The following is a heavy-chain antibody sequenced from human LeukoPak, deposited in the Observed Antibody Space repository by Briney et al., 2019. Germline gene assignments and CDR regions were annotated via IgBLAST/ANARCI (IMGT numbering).Heavy chain of an antibody. CDR2: ISAYNGNT. CDR1: GYTFTSYG. Sequence: GASVTVSCKASGYTFTSYGISWVRQAPGQGLEWMGWISAYNGNTNYVQKLQGRVTMTTDTSTSTAYMELRSLRSDDTAVYYCARDRGYCSSTSCYSEGAYWGQGTLVTVSS. V-gene: IGHV1-18*01. J-gene: IGHJ4*02. CDR3: ARDRGYCSSTSCYSEGAY. D-gene: IGHD2-2*02.